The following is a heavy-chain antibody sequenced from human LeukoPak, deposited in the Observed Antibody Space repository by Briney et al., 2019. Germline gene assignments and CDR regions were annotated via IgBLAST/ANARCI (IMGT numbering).Heavy chain of an antibody. CDR3: PRSGRYCSSTSCRNWFDP. D-gene: IGHD2-2*01. CDR1: GYTFTGYY. J-gene: IGHJ5*02. V-gene: IGHV1-2*02. Sequence: ASVKVSCKASGYTFTGYYMRWVRQAPGQGLEWMGWINPNSGGTNYAQKFQGRVTMTRDTSISTAYMELSRLRSDDTAVYYCPRSGRYCSSTSCRNWFDPWGQGTLVTVSS. CDR2: INPNSGGT.